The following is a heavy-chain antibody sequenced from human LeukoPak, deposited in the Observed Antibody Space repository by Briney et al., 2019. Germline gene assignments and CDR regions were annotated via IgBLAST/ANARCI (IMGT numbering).Heavy chain of an antibody. CDR2: IYYSGST. CDR3: VRVVALGAAGYYFDY. J-gene: IGHJ4*02. V-gene: IGHV4-59*01. CDR1: GGSISSYY. Sequence: SETLSLTCTVSGGSISSYYWSWIRQPPGKGLDWIGYIYYSGSTNYNPSLKSRVTISVDTSKNQFSPKLTSVTAADTAVYYCVRVVALGAAGYYFDYWGQGSLVTVSS. D-gene: IGHD6-13*01.